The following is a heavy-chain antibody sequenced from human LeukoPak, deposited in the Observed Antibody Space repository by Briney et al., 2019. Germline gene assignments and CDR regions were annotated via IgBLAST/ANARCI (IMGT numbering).Heavy chain of an antibody. V-gene: IGHV4-39*07. CDR1: GGSISSGSYY. CDR3: ASYYDSSGYYGFDY. D-gene: IGHD3-22*01. J-gene: IGHJ4*02. CDR2: IYHSGST. Sequence: SETLSRTCTVSGGSISSGSYYWSWIRQPPGKGLEWSGSIYHSGSTYYNPCLKSRFTISVDTYKNQFSLKLSSVTAADTAVYYCASYYDSSGYYGFDYWGQGTLVTVSS.